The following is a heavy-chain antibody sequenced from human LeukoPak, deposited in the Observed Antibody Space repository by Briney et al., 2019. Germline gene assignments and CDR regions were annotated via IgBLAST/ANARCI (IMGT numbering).Heavy chain of an antibody. V-gene: IGHV1-2*06. D-gene: IGHD3-22*01. CDR1: GYTFTDNY. CDR2: VNPDSGGI. J-gene: IGHJ3*01. CDR3: ARAQNYHDRSGYSNDTFDV. Sequence: ASVKVSCKASGYTFTDNYIHWVRQAPGQGLEWMGRVNPDSGGINYAQKFQGRVTMTRDTSINTAFVELRRLRSDDTATYYCARAQNYHDRSGYSNDTFDVWGHGTMITVSS.